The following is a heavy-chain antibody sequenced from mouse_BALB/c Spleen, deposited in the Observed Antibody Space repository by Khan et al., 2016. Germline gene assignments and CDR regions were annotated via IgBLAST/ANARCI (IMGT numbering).Heavy chain of an antibody. CDR3: ARGKVRRYWYFDV. CDR2: ISSVGSYT. V-gene: IGHV5-6*01. D-gene: IGHD2-14*01. J-gene: IGHJ1*01. CDR1: GFTFSSYG. Sequence: EVELVESGGDLVKPGGSLKLSCAASGFTFSSYGMSWVRQTPDKRLEWVATISSVGSYTYYPDSVKGRFPISRDNAKNTLYLQMSSLKSEDTAMYYCARGKVRRYWYFDVWGAGTTVTVSS.